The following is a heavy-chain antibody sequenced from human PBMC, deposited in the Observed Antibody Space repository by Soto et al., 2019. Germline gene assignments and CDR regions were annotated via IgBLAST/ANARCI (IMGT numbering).Heavy chain of an antibody. CDR1: VLTFSNTC. CDR2: INGDGRTR. D-gene: IGHD3-22*01. J-gene: IGHJ3*02. Sequence: GSLRLSGVASVLTFSNTCMHWVRQVPGRGLVWVSRINGDGRTRTYADSVKGRFTISRDNARNTLYLQMTSLRVEDTAVYYCTRADSSGYYYVKAFDIWGQGTMVTVSS. V-gene: IGHV3-74*01. CDR3: TRADSSGYYYVKAFDI.